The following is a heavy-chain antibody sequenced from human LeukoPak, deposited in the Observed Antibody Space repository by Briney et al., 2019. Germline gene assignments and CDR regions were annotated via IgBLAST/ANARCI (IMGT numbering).Heavy chain of an antibody. CDR1: GGSISSGFYY. D-gene: IGHD1-26*01. CDR3: ASSVGANRINAFDM. J-gene: IGHJ3*02. V-gene: IGHV4-39*01. CDR2: VYYSGSA. Sequence: SETLSLTCTVSGGSISSGFYYWGWIRQPPGKGLEWIGSVYYSGSAYYSPSLKSRVTISVDTSKNQLSLRLSSVTAADTALYYCASSVGANRINAFDMWGQGTMVTVSS.